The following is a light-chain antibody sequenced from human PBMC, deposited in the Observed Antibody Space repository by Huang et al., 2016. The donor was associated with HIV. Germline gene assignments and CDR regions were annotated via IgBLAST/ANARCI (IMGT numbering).Light chain of an antibody. CDR2: GAT. Sequence: EIVMTQSPGTLSVSPGERATLSCRASQSVSNEVAWFQQKPGQAPRLLIYGATIRPSGTPAGFSGGGSGTEFTLTISSLQSEDFAIYYCQQYNDWPWTFGQGTKVEIK. J-gene: IGKJ1*01. V-gene: IGKV3-15*01. CDR1: QSVSNE. CDR3: QQYNDWPWT.